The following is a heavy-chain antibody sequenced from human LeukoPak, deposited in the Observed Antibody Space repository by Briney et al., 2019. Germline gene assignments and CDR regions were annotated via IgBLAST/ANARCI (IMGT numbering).Heavy chain of an antibody. CDR1: GYTFPSFG. Sequence: GASVKVSCKACGYTFPSFGTNWVRQAPGQGLEWMGWISGYNGNTNYAQKLQGRVTMTTDTSTSTAYMELRSLRSDDTAVYYCARGRYFFGSGSYYPEGMDVWGQGTTVTVSS. V-gene: IGHV1-18*01. D-gene: IGHD3-10*01. CDR3: ARGRYFFGSGSYYPEGMDV. CDR2: ISGYNGNT. J-gene: IGHJ6*02.